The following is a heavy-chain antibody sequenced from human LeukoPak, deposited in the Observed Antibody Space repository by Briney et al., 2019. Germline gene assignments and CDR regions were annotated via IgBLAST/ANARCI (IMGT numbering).Heavy chain of an antibody. V-gene: IGHV3-23*01. CDR2: ISGSGGST. J-gene: IGHJ4*02. CDR3: AKDLAYSSSGFDY. CDR1: GFTFSSYN. Sequence: GGSLRLSCAASGFTFSSYNMNWVRQAPGKGLEWVSAISGSGGSTYYADSVKGRFTISRDNSKNTLYLQMNSLRAEDTAVYYCAKDLAYSSSGFDYWGQGTLVTVSS. D-gene: IGHD6-6*01.